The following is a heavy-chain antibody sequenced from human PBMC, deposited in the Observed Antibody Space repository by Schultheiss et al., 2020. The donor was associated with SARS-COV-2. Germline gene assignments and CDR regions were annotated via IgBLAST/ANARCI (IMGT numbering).Heavy chain of an antibody. D-gene: IGHD2-8*01. J-gene: IGHJ4*02. CDR2: INPNSGGT. CDR3: ARADVVLMEGRVYYFDY. V-gene: IGHV1-2*02. CDR1: GYTFTGYY. Sequence: ASVKVSCKASGYTFTGYYMHWVRQAPGQGLEWMGWINPNSGGTNYAQKFQGRVTMTRDTSISTAYMELSRLRSDDTAVYYCARADVVLMEGRVYYFDYWGQGTLFTVSS.